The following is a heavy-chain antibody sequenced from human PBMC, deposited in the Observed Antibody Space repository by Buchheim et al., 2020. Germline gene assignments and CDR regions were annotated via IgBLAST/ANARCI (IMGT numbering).Heavy chain of an antibody. Sequence: EVQLLESGGGLIQPGGSLRLSCAASGFPFSSYAMSWVRQAPGKGLEWVSSFSGSSGTTYYADSVKGRFTISRDNSKNQLYLQMNSLRAGDTAVYYCAKETVTAGAGYYGMDVWGQGTT. J-gene: IGHJ6*01. CDR2: FSGSSGTT. V-gene: IGHV3-23*01. CDR1: GFPFSSYA. D-gene: IGHD4-17*01. CDR3: AKETVTAGAGYYGMDV.